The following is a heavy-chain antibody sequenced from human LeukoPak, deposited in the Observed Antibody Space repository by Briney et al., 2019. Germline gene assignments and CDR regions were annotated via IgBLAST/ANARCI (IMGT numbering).Heavy chain of an antibody. CDR1: GFTFSSYW. CDR3: AREGGYSSSLAY. V-gene: IGHV3-74*01. J-gene: IGHJ4*02. CDR2: INTDGSST. Sequence: GGSLRLSCAASGFTFSSYWMHWVRQAPGKGLVWVSRINTDGSSTSYADSVKGRFTISRDNAENTLYLQMNSLRAEDTAVYYCAREGGYSSSLAYWGQGTLVTVSS. D-gene: IGHD6-13*01.